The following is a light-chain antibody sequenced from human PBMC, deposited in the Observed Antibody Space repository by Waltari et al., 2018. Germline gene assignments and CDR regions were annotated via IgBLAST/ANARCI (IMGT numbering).Light chain of an antibody. Sequence: QSVLTQPPSASGTPGQRVTVSCSGSISNIGSPVVNWYQQVPGTAPKLLIYSNNFRPSGVPDRFSGSKSGTSASLAISGLQSEDEADYYCVTWDDSLIDYVFGTGTKVTV. CDR2: SNN. CDR3: VTWDDSLIDYV. J-gene: IGLJ1*01. CDR1: ISNIGSPV. V-gene: IGLV1-44*01.